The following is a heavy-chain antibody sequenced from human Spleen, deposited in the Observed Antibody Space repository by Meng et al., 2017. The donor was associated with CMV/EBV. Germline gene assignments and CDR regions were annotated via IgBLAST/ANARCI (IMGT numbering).Heavy chain of an antibody. J-gene: IGHJ4*02. D-gene: IGHD3-22*01. CDR3: ARVARTYYYDSSGYSQRHFDY. V-gene: IGHV4-59*01. Sequence: SETLSLTCTVSGGSISSYYWSWIRQLPGKGLEWIGYIYYSGSTNYNPSLKSRVTISVDTSKNQFSLKLSSVTAADTAVYYCARVARTYYYDSSGYSQRHFDYWGQGTLVTVSS. CDR1: GGSISSYY. CDR2: IYYSGST.